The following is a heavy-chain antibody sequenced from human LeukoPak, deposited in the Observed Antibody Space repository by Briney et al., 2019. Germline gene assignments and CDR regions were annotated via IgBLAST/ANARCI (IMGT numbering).Heavy chain of an antibody. J-gene: IGHJ4*02. CDR2: ISSSSSYI. V-gene: IGHV3-21*04. D-gene: IGHD3-10*01. CDR3: AKDLMVRGVIISGGYYFDY. Sequence: GGSLRLSCAASGFTFSSYSMNWVRQAPGKGLEWVSSISSSSSYIYYADSVEGRFTISRDNSKNTLYLQMNSLRAEDTAVYYCAKDLMVRGVIISGGYYFDYWGQGTLVTVSS. CDR1: GFTFSSYS.